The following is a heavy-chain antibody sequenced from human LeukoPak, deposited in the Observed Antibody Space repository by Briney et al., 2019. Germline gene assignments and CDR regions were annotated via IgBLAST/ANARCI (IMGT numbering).Heavy chain of an antibody. D-gene: IGHD3-16*01. V-gene: IGHV4-4*02. Sequence: SETLSLTCAVSGGSISSSNWWSWVRQPPGKGLEWIGEINHSGSTNYNPSLKSRVTISVDTSKNQFSLKLSSVTAADTAVYYCARRTALGGAFDIWGQGTMVTVSS. CDR3: ARRTALGGAFDI. CDR2: INHSGST. J-gene: IGHJ3*02. CDR1: GGSISSSNW.